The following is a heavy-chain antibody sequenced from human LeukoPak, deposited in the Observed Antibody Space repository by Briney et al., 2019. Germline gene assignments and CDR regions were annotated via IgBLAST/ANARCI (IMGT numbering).Heavy chain of an antibody. J-gene: IGHJ4*02. CDR1: GFTYINYW. CDR3: TRALYSGTNSDY. V-gene: IGHV3-7*01. CDR2: IKKDGSEK. Sequence: GGSLRLSCAASGFTYINYWMSWVRQAPGKGLEWVANIKKDGSEKYYVDSVKGRFTISRDNAKNSLYLQMNSLRADDTAVYYCTRALYSGTNSDYWGQGTLVTVSS. D-gene: IGHD1-26*01.